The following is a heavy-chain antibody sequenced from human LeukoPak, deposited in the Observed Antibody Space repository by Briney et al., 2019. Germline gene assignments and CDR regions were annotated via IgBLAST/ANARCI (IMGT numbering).Heavy chain of an antibody. D-gene: IGHD6-13*01. J-gene: IGHJ4*02. Sequence: GGSLRLSCAASGFTFSSYAMSWVRQAPGKXXXXXXAISGTGGSTYYADSVKGRFTISRDNSKNTLYLQMNSLRAEDTAVYYCAKAGPIAAAGTGFDYWGQGTLVTVSS. CDR3: AKAGPIAAAGTGFDY. CDR1: GFTFSSYA. CDR2: ISGTGGST. V-gene: IGHV3-23*01.